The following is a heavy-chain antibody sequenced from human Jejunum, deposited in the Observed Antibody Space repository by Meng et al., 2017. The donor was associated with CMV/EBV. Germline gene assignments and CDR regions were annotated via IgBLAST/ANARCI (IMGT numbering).Heavy chain of an antibody. CDR1: GYTFTTSA. J-gene: IGHJ1*01. CDR3: TRIGETCTGYSQYFQH. V-gene: IGHV1-3*01. Sequence: VQVVPYGAVVKKPGASVKVYCKASGYTFTTSAMHWVRQAHGQGIEWMGWINAGNGNRKYSQKFMGRGNITRDTAGSTDYMEQQSLTYEDTAVYDNTRIGETCTGYSQYFQHWGQGNRVTVAS. CDR2: INAGNGNR. D-gene: IGHD3/OR15-3a*01.